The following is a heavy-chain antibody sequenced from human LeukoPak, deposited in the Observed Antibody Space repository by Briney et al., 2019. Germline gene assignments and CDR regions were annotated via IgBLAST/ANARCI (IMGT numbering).Heavy chain of an antibody. V-gene: IGHV4-34*01. CDR3: ARSRGSGWNVRLYYFDY. J-gene: IGHJ4*02. CDR1: GGSISGYY. CDR2: INHSGST. D-gene: IGHD6-19*01. Sequence: PSETLSLTCTVSGGSISGYYWSWIRQPPGKGLEWIGEINHSGSTNYNPPLKSRVTISVDTSKNQFSLKLSSVTAADTAVYYCARSRGSGWNVRLYYFDYWGQGTLVTVSS.